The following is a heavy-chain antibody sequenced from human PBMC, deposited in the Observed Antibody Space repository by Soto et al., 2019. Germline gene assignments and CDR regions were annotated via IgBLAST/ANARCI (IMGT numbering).Heavy chain of an antibody. CDR1: GYNFSNYW. V-gene: IGHV5-51*01. Sequence: GESLKISCKGSGYNFSNYWIAWVRQMPGEGLEWLGIIYPDDSDTRYSPSFLGQVTISATKSITTVFLQWSSLRASDTAMYYCARQIYDSDTGPNFQYYFDSWGQGTPVTV. CDR3: ARQIYDSDTGPNFQYYFDS. CDR2: IYPDDSDT. D-gene: IGHD3-22*01. J-gene: IGHJ4*02.